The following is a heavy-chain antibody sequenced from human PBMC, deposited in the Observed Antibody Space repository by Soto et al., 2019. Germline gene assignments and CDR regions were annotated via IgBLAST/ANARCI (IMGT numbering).Heavy chain of an antibody. Sequence: PSETLSLTCTVSGGSISSGGYYWSWIRQHPGKGLGWIGYIYYSGSTYYNPSLKSRVTISVDTSKNQFSLKLSSVTAADTAVYYCARDGGGIWGSYRSNGGAAFDIWGQGTMVTVSS. V-gene: IGHV4-31*03. D-gene: IGHD3-16*02. CDR3: ARDGGGIWGSYRSNGGAAFDI. CDR2: IYYSGST. J-gene: IGHJ3*02. CDR1: GGSISSGGYY.